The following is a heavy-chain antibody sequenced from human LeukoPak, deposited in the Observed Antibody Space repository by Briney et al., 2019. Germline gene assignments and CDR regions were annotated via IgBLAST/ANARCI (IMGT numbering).Heavy chain of an antibody. CDR2: IRYDGSNK. Sequence: GGSLRLSCAASGFTFSSCGMHWVRQAPGKGLEWVAFIRYDGSNKYYADSVKGRFTISRDNSKNTLYLQMNSLRAEDTAVYYCAKPGYYYDSSGYYRSWGQGTLVTVSS. D-gene: IGHD3-22*01. J-gene: IGHJ5*02. V-gene: IGHV3-30*02. CDR1: GFTFSSCG. CDR3: AKPGYYYDSSGYYRS.